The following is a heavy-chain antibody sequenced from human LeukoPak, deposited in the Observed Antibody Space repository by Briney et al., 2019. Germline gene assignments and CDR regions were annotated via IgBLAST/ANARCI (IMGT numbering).Heavy chain of an antibody. D-gene: IGHD2-2*01. CDR3: AGKYQLLTDYYYYYMDV. CDR1: GGTFSSYA. CDR2: IIPIFGTA. Sequence: ASVKVSCKASGGTFSSYAISWVRQAPGQGLEWMGGIIPIFGTANYAQKFQGRVTITADESTSTAYMELSSLRSEDTAVYYCAGKYQLLTDYYYYYMDVWGKGTTVTVSS. J-gene: IGHJ6*03. V-gene: IGHV1-69*13.